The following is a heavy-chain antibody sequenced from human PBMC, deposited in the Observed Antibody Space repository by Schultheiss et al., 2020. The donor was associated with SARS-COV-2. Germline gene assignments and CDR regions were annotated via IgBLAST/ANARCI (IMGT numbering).Heavy chain of an antibody. Sequence: GESLKISCAASGFTVISNYMSWVRQAPGKGLEWVSVIRDGETTFYADSVRGRFTISRDTSKNTVYLQMNSLRVDDTAMYYCASERGSGTYRGWFDPWGQGTLVTVSS. CDR1: GFTVISNY. J-gene: IGHJ5*02. CDR2: IRDGETT. D-gene: IGHD3-16*02. CDR3: ASERGSGTYRGWFDP. V-gene: IGHV3-53*01.